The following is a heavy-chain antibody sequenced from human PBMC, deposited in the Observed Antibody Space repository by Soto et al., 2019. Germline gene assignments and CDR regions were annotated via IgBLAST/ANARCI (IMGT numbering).Heavy chain of an antibody. CDR3: GRNAIFVRGVPDEF. Sequence: ASVKVSCKASGYSFSRYHVHWMRQAPGQGPEWMGIINPSSGSTNYARKFQGRVTMTRDNAKNTVYLQMDSLRVEDTAVYHCGRNAIFVRGVPDEFWGQGTPVTVSS. D-gene: IGHD3-10*02. J-gene: IGHJ4*02. V-gene: IGHV1-46*01. CDR2: INPSSGST. CDR1: GYSFSRYH.